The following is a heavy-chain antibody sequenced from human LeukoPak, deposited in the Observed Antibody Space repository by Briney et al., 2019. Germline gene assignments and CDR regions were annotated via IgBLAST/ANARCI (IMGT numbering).Heavy chain of an antibody. CDR2: ISYDGKDK. CDR3: ARGLLPRGLAMAGGLGH. V-gene: IGHV3-30*04. J-gene: IGHJ4*02. Sequence: GRSLRLSCAASGFTFSSYVMHWVRQAPGKGLEWVAGISYDGKDKYYADFVKGRFTFSRDNSKNMLYLQMNSLKAEDTAVYFCARGLLPRGLAMAGGLGHWGQGTLITVSS. CDR1: GFTFSSYV. D-gene: IGHD6-19*01.